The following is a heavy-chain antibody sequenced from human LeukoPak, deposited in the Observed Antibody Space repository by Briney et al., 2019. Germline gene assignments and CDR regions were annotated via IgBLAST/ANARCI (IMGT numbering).Heavy chain of an antibody. J-gene: IGHJ4*02. Sequence: GASVTVSCKASGYTFTGYYMHWVRQAPGQGLEWMGWINPNSGGTNYAQKFQGRVTMTRDTSISTAYMELSRLRSDDTAVYYCARDRVARTFDYWGQETRGTVSS. CDR3: ARDRVARTFDY. D-gene: IGHD5-12*01. CDR2: INPNSGGT. CDR1: GYTFTGYY. V-gene: IGHV1-2*02.